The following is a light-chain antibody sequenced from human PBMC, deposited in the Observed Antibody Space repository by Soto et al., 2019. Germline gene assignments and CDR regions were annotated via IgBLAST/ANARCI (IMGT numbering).Light chain of an antibody. V-gene: IGKV3-20*01. J-gene: IGKJ1*01. CDR2: GAS. CDR3: QHYSNSGGT. Sequence: EIVLTQSPGTLSLSPGERVTLSCRASQSVSSSYLAWYQQRPGQAPRLLIYGASSRATGIPDRFSGSGSGTDFTLTISRLEPEDFAVYYCQHYSNSGGTFGQGTKVEIK. CDR1: QSVSSSY.